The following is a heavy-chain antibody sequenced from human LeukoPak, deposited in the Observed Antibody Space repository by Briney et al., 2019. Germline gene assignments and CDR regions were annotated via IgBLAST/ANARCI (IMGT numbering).Heavy chain of an antibody. V-gene: IGHV5-51*01. J-gene: IGHJ4*02. Sequence: GESLKISCKGSGYTFTSYWIAWVRQMPGKGLEWMGIIYPGDSDTRYSPSFQGQVTISADKSISTAYLQWSSLKASDTAMYYCARRYYYDSSGYYYASFDYWGQGTLVTVSS. CDR2: IYPGDSDT. D-gene: IGHD3-22*01. CDR1: GYTFTSYW. CDR3: ARRYYYDSSGYYYASFDY.